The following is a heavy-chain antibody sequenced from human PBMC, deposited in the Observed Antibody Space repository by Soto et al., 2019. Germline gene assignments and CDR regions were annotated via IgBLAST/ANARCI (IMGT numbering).Heavy chain of an antibody. CDR3: AKFRGPSYSYYSMDV. CDR2: ISGSGRTT. V-gene: IGHV3-23*01. D-gene: IGHD3-16*01. J-gene: IGHJ6*03. CDR1: GFTFGSYA. Sequence: EVQLLESGGGLVQPGGSLRLSCAASGFTFGSYAMNWLRHAPGRGLEWVSFISGSGRTTYYADSVKGRFTVSRDNSKNTLYLQMNSLRAEDTALYYCAKFRGPSYSYYSMDVWGKGTTVTVSS.